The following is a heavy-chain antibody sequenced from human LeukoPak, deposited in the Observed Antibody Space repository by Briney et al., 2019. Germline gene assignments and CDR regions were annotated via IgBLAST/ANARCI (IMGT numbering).Heavy chain of an antibody. CDR2: TYYSGST. D-gene: IGHD5-18*01. CDR1: GPSISTSSYY. J-gene: IGHJ3*02. V-gene: IGHV4-39*07. Sequence: SQTLSLTCTVAGPSISTSSYYWGWLRQPPGKGLEWIGRTYYSGSTYYNPSLKRRSTISVDTSKNQFSLKVSSVTAAETAVYYCARVDTAMVEDAFDMWGQGTMVTVS. CDR3: ARVDTAMVEDAFDM.